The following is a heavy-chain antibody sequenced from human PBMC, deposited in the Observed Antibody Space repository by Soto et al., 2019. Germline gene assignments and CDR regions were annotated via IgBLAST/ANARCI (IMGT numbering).Heavy chain of an antibody. Sequence: PGGSLRLSCAASGFTFSSYGMHWVRQAPGKGLEWVAVISYDGSNKYYADSVKGRFTISRDNSKNTLYLQMNSLRAEDTAVYYCAKDNVDTAMAYYYYMVVWGKGTSGSGSS. CDR3: AKDNVDTAMAYYYYMVV. CDR1: GFTFSSYG. CDR2: ISYDGSNK. V-gene: IGHV3-30*18. J-gene: IGHJ6*03. D-gene: IGHD5-18*01.